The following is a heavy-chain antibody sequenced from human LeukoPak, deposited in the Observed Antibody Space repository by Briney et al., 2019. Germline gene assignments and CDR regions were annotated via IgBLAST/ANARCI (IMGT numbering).Heavy chain of an antibody. V-gene: IGHV4-4*07. CDR1: GGSISRYY. Sequence: SETLSLTCTVSGGSISRYYWSWIRQPAGKGLEWMGRIYTSGSNNYNPSLKSRVTMSVDTSKNQFSLKLSSVTAAETAVYYCASDRGRDGYDWGLDYWGQGTLVTVSS. CDR2: IYTSGSN. CDR3: ASDRGRDGYDWGLDY. D-gene: IGHD5-24*01. J-gene: IGHJ4*02.